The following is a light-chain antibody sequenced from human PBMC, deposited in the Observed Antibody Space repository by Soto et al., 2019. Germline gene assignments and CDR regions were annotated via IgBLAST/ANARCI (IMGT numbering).Light chain of an antibody. CDR3: QQYGSSRWT. Sequence: EIVMTQSPATLSVSPWERATLSCRASQSVSSSYLAWYQQKPGQAPRLLIYGASSRATGIPDRFSGSGSGTDFTLTISRWEPADFAGYYCQQYGSSRWTFGQGTKVDIK. V-gene: IGKV3-20*01. CDR2: GAS. CDR1: QSVSSSY. J-gene: IGKJ1*01.